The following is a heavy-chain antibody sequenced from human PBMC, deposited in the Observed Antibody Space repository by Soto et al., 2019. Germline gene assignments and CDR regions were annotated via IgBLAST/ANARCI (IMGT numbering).Heavy chain of an antibody. J-gene: IGHJ4*02. D-gene: IGHD2-21*01. CDR2: ISVYNGDT. V-gene: IGHV1-18*01. CDR1: GYTFTTYC. Sequence: QVQLVQSGTEVKKAGSAVKVSCKTSGYTFTTYCISWIRQAPGQGLEWIAWISVYNGDTNYAQNGQGRVSMTAYTLTTTAYLGLRGLRSEDTAVYCWTRVDCGGDCFSGGVFDYWGQGTLVTVS. CDR3: TRVDCGGDCFSGGVFDY.